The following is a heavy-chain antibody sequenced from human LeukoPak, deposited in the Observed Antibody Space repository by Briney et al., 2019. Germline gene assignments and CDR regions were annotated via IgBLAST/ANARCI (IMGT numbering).Heavy chain of an antibody. D-gene: IGHD5-24*01. CDR3: ARVTVRDGYNFRAFDV. Sequence: SETLSLTCAVYGGSFSGYYWSWIRQPPGKGLEWIWEINHSGSTNYNPSLKSRVTISVDTSKNQFSLKLSSVTAADTAVYYCARVTVRDGYNFRAFDVWGQGTMVTVSS. V-gene: IGHV4-34*01. J-gene: IGHJ3*01. CDR1: GGSFSGYY. CDR2: INHSGST.